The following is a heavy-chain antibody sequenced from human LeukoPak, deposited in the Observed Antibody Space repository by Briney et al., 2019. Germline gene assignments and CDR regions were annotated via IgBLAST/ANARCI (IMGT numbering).Heavy chain of an antibody. CDR3: ARGSTISQNPLFDY. CDR2: INSDGSST. Sequence: GGSLRLSCEASGFTFTSHWTHWVRQAPGKGLVWVSRINSDGSSTSYADSVKGRFTISRDSAKNTLYLQMNSLRDEDTAVYYCARGSTISQNPLFDYWGQGTLVTVSS. V-gene: IGHV3-74*01. J-gene: IGHJ4*02. CDR1: GFTFTSHW. D-gene: IGHD5/OR15-5a*01.